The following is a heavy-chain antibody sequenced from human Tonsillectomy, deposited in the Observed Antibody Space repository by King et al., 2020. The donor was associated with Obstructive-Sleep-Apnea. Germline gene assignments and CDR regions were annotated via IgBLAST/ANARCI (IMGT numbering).Heavy chain of an antibody. CDR2: ISGSGDRT. CDR1: GFTFSSYA. CDR3: AKVLGAITSYYYAMDV. J-gene: IGHJ6*02. D-gene: IGHD1-26*01. Sequence: VQLVESGGGLVQPGGSLRLSCAASGFTFSSYAMSWVRQVPGKGLEWVSAISGSGDRTYYADSVKGRFTISRDKSKNTLFLQMSSLRAEDTAVYYCAKVLGAITSYYYAMDVWGQGTTVTVSS. V-gene: IGHV3-23*04.